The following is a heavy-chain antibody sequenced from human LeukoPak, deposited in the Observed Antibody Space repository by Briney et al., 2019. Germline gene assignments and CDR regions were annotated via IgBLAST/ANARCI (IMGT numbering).Heavy chain of an antibody. D-gene: IGHD1-26*01. V-gene: IGHV4-4*07. CDR3: ARAEWELGGGLFDY. CDR1: GDSISGYY. J-gene: IGHJ4*02. Sequence: SETLSLTCTVSGDSISGYYWSWVRQPAGKGLEWIGRIYTSGDTNYSPSLKSRLTLSLDTSKNQFSLKLTSVTAADTAVYYCARAEWELGGGLFDYWGQGTLVTVSS. CDR2: IYTSGDT.